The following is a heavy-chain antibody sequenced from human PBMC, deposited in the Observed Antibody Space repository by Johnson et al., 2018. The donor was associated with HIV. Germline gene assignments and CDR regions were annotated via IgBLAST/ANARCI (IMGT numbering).Heavy chain of an antibody. Sequence: VQLVESGGGLVQPGGSLRLSCAASGFTFSSHWMHWVRQPPGKGLVWVGRIKSKTDGGTTDYAAPVKGRFTLSRDDSKNTLFLQMNSLKTEDTALYYCTAHYRNAFDIWGQGTMVTVSS. CDR1: GFTFSSHW. V-gene: IGHV3-15*01. CDR2: IKSKTDGGTT. J-gene: IGHJ3*02. D-gene: IGHD1-26*01. CDR3: TAHYRNAFDI.